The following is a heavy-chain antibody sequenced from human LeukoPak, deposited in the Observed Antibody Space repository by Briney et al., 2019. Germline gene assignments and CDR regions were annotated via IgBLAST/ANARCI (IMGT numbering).Heavy chain of an antibody. V-gene: IGHV3-21*01. CDR3: ARGLSRPDWFDP. Sequence: GGSLRLSCAASGFTFSSYSMNWVRQAPGKGLEWVSSISSSSSYIYYADSVKGRFTISRDNAKNSLYLQMNSLRAEDTAVYYCARGLSRPDWFDPWGQGTLVTVSS. J-gene: IGHJ5*02. D-gene: IGHD2/OR15-2a*01. CDR1: GFTFSSYS. CDR2: ISSSSSYI.